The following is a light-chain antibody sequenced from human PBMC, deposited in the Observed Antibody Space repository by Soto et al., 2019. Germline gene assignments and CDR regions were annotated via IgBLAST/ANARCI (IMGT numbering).Light chain of an antibody. J-gene: IGKJ5*01. CDR3: QQRGTSIT. CDR2: DAS. CDR1: QTVNTY. Sequence: IVLTQSPATLSLWPGETAVLSCRASQTVNTYLSWYQQRPGQAPRLLIYDASTRVPGIPARFSGSGSGTDFTLSISSLEPEDFAVYYCQQRGTSITFGQGTRLEIE. V-gene: IGKV3-11*01.